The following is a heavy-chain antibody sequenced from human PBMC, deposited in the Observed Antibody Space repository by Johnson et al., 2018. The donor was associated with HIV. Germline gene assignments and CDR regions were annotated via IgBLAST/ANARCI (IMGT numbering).Heavy chain of an antibody. D-gene: IGHD3-22*01. Sequence: QVQLVESGGGLVKAGGSLRLSCAASGFIFNDYYMSWIRQAPGKGLELLSYISTSGGTLYYADSVKDRFTISRDNSKNTLYLQMNSLRAEDTAVYYCARAAYYYDTSGYYGAFDIWGQGTMVTVSS. CDR1: GFIFNDYY. V-gene: IGHV3-11*04. CDR3: ARAAYYYDTSGYYGAFDI. J-gene: IGHJ3*02. CDR2: ISTSGGTL.